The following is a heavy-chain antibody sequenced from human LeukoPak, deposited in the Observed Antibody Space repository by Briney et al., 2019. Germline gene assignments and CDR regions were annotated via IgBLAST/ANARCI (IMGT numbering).Heavy chain of an antibody. Sequence: PSETLSLTCTVTGGSISSYYWSWIRQPPGKGLEWIGYIYYSGSTNYNPSLKSRVTISVDTSKNQFSLKLSSVTAADTAVYYCARVRDDYGDYDAFDIWGQGTMVTVSS. CDR2: IYYSGST. V-gene: IGHV4-59*01. D-gene: IGHD4-17*01. J-gene: IGHJ3*02. CDR1: GGSISSYY. CDR3: ARVRDDYGDYDAFDI.